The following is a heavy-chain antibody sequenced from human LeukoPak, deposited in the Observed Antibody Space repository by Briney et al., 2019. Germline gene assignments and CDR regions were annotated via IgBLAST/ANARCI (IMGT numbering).Heavy chain of an antibody. D-gene: IGHD2-15*01. Sequence: SQTLSLTCTVSGGSINSATYYWTWIRQPAGKGLEWIGRIYTSGSTNYNPSLKSRVTISVDTSKNQFSLMLSSVTAADTAVYYCARNSCPSGTCYDNRGYFDYWGQGTLVTVSS. CDR3: ARNSCPSGTCYDNRGYFDY. V-gene: IGHV4-61*02. J-gene: IGHJ4*02. CDR1: GGSINSATYY. CDR2: IYTSGST.